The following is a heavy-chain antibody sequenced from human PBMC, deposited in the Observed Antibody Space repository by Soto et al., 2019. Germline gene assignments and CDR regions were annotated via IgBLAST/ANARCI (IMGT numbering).Heavy chain of an antibody. V-gene: IGHV3-30*03. CDR2: ISSDGTHK. J-gene: IGHJ4*02. CDR1: GFSFSAYG. D-gene: IGHD6-13*01. Sequence: QVQLVESGGGVVQPGRSLRLSCEVSGFSFSAYGIHWVRQAPGKGLEWVAVISSDGTHKYYGGSVKGRFTISRDDSKNTVYLRMDSLRAEDTAVYYCGRNRAGYGSSWSRDGGGYWGQGALVTVSS. CDR3: GRNRAGYGSSWSRDGGGY.